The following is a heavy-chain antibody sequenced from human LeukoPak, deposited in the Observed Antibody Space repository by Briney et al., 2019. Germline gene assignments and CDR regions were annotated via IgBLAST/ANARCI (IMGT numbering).Heavy chain of an antibody. Sequence: SETLSLTCAVYGGSFSGYYWSWIRQPPGKGLEWIGEINHSGSTNYNPSLKSRVTISLDTSKNQFSLKLSSVTAADTAVYYCARAYGDYLYYFDYWGQGTLVTVSS. J-gene: IGHJ4*02. CDR1: GGSFSGYY. CDR2: INHSGST. V-gene: IGHV4-34*01. D-gene: IGHD4-17*01. CDR3: ARAYGDYLYYFDY.